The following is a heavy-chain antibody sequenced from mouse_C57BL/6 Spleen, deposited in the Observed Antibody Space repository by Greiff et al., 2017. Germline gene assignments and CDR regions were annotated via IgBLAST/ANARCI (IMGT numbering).Heavy chain of an antibody. CDR1: GYSFTGYY. D-gene: IGHD4-1*01. CDR2: INPSTGGT. V-gene: IGHV1-42*01. Sequence: EVQLQQSGPELVKPGASVQISCKASGYSFTGYYMNWVKQSPEKSLEWIGGINPSTGGTTYNQKFKAKATLTVDKSASTAYMQLKRLTSEDSAVYYWARGLGRFDVWGTGTTVTVSS. CDR3: ARGLGRFDV. J-gene: IGHJ1*03.